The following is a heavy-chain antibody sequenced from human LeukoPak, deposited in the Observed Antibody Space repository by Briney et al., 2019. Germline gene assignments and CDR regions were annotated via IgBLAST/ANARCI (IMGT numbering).Heavy chain of an antibody. CDR2: IDPSDSYT. J-gene: IGHJ6*04. D-gene: IGHD2-2*01. Sequence: GESLKISCKGSGYSFTSYWISWVRPMPGKGLEWMGRIDPSDSYTNYSPSFQGHVTISADKSISTAYLQWSSLKASDTAMYYCARHIVVVPAAIDYYYYGMDVWGKGTTVTVSS. CDR3: ARHIVVVPAAIDYYYYGMDV. CDR1: GYSFTSYW. V-gene: IGHV5-10-1*01.